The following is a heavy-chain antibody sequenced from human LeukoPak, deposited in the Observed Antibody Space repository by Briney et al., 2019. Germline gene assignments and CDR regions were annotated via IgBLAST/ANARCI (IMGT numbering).Heavy chain of an antibody. CDR2: INPNSGGT. Sequence: ASVKVSCKASGYTFTGYYMHWVRQAPGQGLEWMGWINPNSGGTNYTQKFQGWVTMTRDTSISTAYMELSRLRSDDTAVYYCARQYYDILTGYYPGPYGMDVWGQGTTVTVSS. CDR1: GYTFTGYY. D-gene: IGHD3-9*01. J-gene: IGHJ6*02. V-gene: IGHV1-2*04. CDR3: ARQYYDILTGYYPGPYGMDV.